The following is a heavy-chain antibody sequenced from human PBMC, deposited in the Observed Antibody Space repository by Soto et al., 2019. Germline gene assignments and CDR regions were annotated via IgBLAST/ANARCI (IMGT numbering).Heavy chain of an antibody. Sequence: ASVKVSCKASGYTLTSYGISWVRQAPGQGLEWMGWIRAYNGNTNYAQKLQGRVTMTTDTSTSTAYMELRSLRSDDTAVYYCARDPNCTKGVCYAWVWFDPWGQGTLVTASS. CDR3: ARDPNCTKGVCYAWVWFDP. D-gene: IGHD2-8*01. CDR1: GYTLTSYG. J-gene: IGHJ5*02. V-gene: IGHV1-18*01. CDR2: IRAYNGNT.